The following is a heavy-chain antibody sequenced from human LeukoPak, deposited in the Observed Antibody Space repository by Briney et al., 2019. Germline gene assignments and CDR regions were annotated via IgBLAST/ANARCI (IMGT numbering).Heavy chain of an antibody. CDR3: ARGLSHQEPFNFDY. CDR1: GGSFSGYY. CDR2: INHSGST. V-gene: IGHV4-34*01. Sequence: SETLSLTCAVYGGSFSGYYWSWIRPPPGKGLERIGEINHSGSTNYNPSLRSRVTISVDTSKNQFSLKLSSVTAADTAVYYCARGLSHQEPFNFDYWGQGTLVTVSS. J-gene: IGHJ4*02.